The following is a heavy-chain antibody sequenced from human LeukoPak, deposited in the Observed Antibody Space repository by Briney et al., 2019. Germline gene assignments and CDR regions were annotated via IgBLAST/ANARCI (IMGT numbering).Heavy chain of an antibody. CDR2: ISGSGDNT. Sequence: GGSLRLSCVTSGFTFSTYAMNWVRQAPGKGLEWVSAISGSGDNTYYADSVKGRFTISRDNSKNTLYMEMNSLRAEDTAVYYCAKGGRGSIATRPDYWGQGTLVTVSS. J-gene: IGHJ4*02. CDR3: AKGGRGSIATRPDY. CDR1: GFTFSTYA. V-gene: IGHV3-23*01. D-gene: IGHD6-6*01.